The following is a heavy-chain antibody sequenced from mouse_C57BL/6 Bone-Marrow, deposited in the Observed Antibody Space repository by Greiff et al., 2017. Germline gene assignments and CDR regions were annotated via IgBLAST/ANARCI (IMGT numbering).Heavy chain of an antibody. V-gene: IGHV14-4*01. Sequence: EVKLVESGAELVRPGASVKLSCTASGFNIKDDYMHWVKQRPEQGLEWIGWIDPENGDTEYASKFQGKATITADTSSNTAYLQLSSLTSEDTAVYYCTTGGYDGWCAYWGQGTLVTVSA. D-gene: IGHD2-2*01. J-gene: IGHJ3*01. CDR2: IDPENGDT. CDR3: TTGGYDGWCAY. CDR1: GFNIKDDY.